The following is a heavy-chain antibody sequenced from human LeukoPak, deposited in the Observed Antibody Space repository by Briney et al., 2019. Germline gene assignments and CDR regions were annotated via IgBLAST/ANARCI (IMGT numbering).Heavy chain of an antibody. J-gene: IGHJ6*03. Sequence: SETLSLTCTVSGYSISSGYYWGWIRQPPGKGLEWIGSIYHSGSTNYNPPLKSRVTISVDTSKNQFSLKLSSVTAADTAVYYCARVPYYYDSSGYYNPYYMDVWGKGTTVTVSS. V-gene: IGHV4-38-2*02. CDR2: IYHSGST. D-gene: IGHD3-22*01. CDR1: GYSISSGYY. CDR3: ARVPYYYDSSGYYNPYYMDV.